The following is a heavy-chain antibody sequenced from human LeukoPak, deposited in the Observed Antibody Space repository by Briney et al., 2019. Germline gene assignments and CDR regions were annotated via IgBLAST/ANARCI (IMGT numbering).Heavy chain of an antibody. V-gene: IGHV4-30-2*01. CDR2: IYDSGST. D-gene: IGHD3-10*01. J-gene: IGHJ4*02. CDR3: ARYGGSGTYFFDY. CDR1: GGSVSSGGYS. Sequence: PSETLSLTCAVSGGSVSSGGYSWSWMRQPPGKGLEWIGYIYDSGSTYYNPSLKSRDTISLDRSKNQFSLKLSSVTAADTAVYYCARYGGSGTYFFDYWGQGNLVTVSP.